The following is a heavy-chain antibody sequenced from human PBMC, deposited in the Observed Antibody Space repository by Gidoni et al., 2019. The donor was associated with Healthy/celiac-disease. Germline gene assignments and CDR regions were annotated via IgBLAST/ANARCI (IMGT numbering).Heavy chain of an antibody. Sequence: QLQLQESGSGLVKPSQTLSLTCAVSGGSISSGGYSWSWIRQPPGKGLEWIGYIYHSGSTYYNPSLKSRVTISVDRSKNQFSLKLSSVTAADTAVYYCARSSSSTGYYYYGMDVWGQGTTVTVSS. D-gene: IGHD6-6*01. CDR2: IYHSGST. CDR3: ARSSSSTGYYYYGMDV. V-gene: IGHV4-30-2*01. J-gene: IGHJ6*02. CDR1: GGSISSGGYS.